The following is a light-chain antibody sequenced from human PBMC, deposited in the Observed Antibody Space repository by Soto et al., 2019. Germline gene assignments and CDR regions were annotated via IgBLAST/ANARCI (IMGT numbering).Light chain of an antibody. Sequence: DIQMTQYPSSLSASVGDRVTITCRASQRINRNLNWYQHKPGKAPKLLIYAASSLQNGVPSRFRGGGSGTEFTLSINSLQPEDFGTYYCQQSFTTASITFGQGTRLEIK. CDR2: AAS. J-gene: IGKJ5*01. V-gene: IGKV1-39*01. CDR1: QRINRN. CDR3: QQSFTTASIT.